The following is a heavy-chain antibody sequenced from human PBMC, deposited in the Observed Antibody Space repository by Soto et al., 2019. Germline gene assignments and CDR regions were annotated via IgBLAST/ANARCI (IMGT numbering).Heavy chain of an antibody. CDR2: INAGNGNT. CDR3: ARVAPSVGSVPRFDP. CDR1: GYTFTAYN. J-gene: IGHJ5*02. D-gene: IGHD3-10*01. V-gene: IGHV1-3*01. Sequence: QVQLVQSGAEVKEPGASVWVSCKAFGYTFTAYNIHWLRQAPGQGLEWMGWINAGNGNTRSSRKFQGRVIITRDTSATTADLEVDSLRSEDTAIYYCARVAPSVGSVPRFDPWGQGTLLTVSS.